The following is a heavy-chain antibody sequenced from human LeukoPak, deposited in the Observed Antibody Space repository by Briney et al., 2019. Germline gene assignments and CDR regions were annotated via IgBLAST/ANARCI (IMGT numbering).Heavy chain of an antibody. J-gene: IGHJ4*02. CDR2: IYYSGST. Sequence: SQTLSLTCTVSGGPISSGDYYWSWIRQPPGKGLEWIGYIYYSGSTYYNPSLKSRVTISVDTSKNQFSLKLSSVTAADTAVYYCARVRSGPYGGVDYWGQGTLVTVSS. CDR1: GGPISSGDYY. V-gene: IGHV4-30-4*08. CDR3: ARVRSGPYGGVDY. D-gene: IGHD3-3*01.